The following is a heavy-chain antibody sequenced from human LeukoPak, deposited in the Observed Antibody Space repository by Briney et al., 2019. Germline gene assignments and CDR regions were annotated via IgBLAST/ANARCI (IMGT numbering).Heavy chain of an antibody. V-gene: IGHV1-69*05. CDR3: ARVDGSPDY. Sequence: GSSVKVSCKASGGTFNNYAINWVRQAPGRGPEWVGGIMPQFGTPSYAQKFQDRVTITRDTSISTAYMELSGLTSEDTAVYYCARVDGSPDYWGQGTLVTVSS. CDR2: IMPQFGTP. D-gene: IGHD2-15*01. J-gene: IGHJ4*02. CDR1: GGTFNNYA.